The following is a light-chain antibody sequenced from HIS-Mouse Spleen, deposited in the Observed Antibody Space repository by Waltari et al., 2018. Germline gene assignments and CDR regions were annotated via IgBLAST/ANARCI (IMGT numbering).Light chain of an antibody. CDR2: QDS. CDR3: QAWDSSTVV. Sequence: SYELTQPPSVSVSPGQTASITCSGDKLGDKYACWYQQKPGQSPVLVIYQDSKRPSGSPERFSGSNSGNTATLTISGTQAMDGADYYCQAWDSSTVVFGGGTKLTVL. V-gene: IGLV3-1*01. J-gene: IGLJ2*01. CDR1: KLGDKY.